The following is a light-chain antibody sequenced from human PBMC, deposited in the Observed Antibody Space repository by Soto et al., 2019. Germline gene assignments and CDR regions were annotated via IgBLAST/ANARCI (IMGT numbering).Light chain of an antibody. CDR3: QQYGSSPST. CDR2: GAS. Sequence: EIVLTQSPGTLSLSPGERATLSCRASQTIRSNYLAWYQQRPGQAPRLLIYGASSRATDIPDRFSGSASGTDFTLTILRLEPEDFAVYYCQQYGSSPSTFGQGPKVDI. J-gene: IGKJ1*01. CDR1: QTIRSNY. V-gene: IGKV3-20*01.